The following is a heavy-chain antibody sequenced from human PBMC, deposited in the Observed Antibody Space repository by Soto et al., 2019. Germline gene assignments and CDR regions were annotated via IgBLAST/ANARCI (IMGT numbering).Heavy chain of an antibody. J-gene: IGHJ4*01. CDR2: TYYRSKWYY. D-gene: IGHD1-26*01. Sequence: SQTLSLTCAITGDSVSSNSAGWSWVRQSPSRGLEWLGRTYYRSKWYYEYAVSVRGRITINPDTSKNQYSLQLNSVTPEDTAVYFCAKGEQYSGRIFDYWGQGTLVTVSS. V-gene: IGHV6-1*01. CDR3: AKGEQYSGRIFDY. CDR1: GDSVSSNSAG.